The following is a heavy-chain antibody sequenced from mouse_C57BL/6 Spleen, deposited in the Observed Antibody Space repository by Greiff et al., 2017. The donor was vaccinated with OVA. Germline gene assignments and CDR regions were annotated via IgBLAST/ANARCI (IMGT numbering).Heavy chain of an antibody. J-gene: IGHJ1*03. V-gene: IGHV5-9-1*02. CDR2: ISSGGDYI. Sequence: EVQGVESGEGLVKPGGSLKLSCAASGFTFSSYAMSWVRQTPEKRLEWVTYISSGGDYIYYADTVKGRFTISRDNARNTLNLQMSSLKSEDTAMYYCTRGYDYNWYFDVWGTGTTVTVSS. CDR3: TRGYDYNWYFDV. CDR1: GFTFSSYA. D-gene: IGHD2-4*01.